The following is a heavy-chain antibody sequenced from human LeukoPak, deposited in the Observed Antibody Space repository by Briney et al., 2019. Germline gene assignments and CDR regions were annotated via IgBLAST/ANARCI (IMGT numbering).Heavy chain of an antibody. Sequence: VGSLGLSCAASGFTFSSYGMHWVRQAPGKGLKWVAFIRYDGSNKYYAESVKGRFTISRDNSKNTLYLQMNSLRAEDTAVYYCAKDHPPYQLLYRELDYWGQGTLVTVSS. CDR1: GFTFSSYG. CDR3: AKDHPPYQLLYRELDY. CDR2: IRYDGSNK. V-gene: IGHV3-30*02. D-gene: IGHD2-2*02. J-gene: IGHJ4*02.